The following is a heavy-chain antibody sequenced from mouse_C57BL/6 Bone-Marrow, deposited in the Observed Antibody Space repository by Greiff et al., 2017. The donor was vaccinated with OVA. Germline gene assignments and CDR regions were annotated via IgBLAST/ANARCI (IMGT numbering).Heavy chain of an antibody. CDR1: GYAFSSSW. D-gene: IGHD2-12*01. CDR3: ARYDGYAMDY. CDR2: IYPGDGDT. Sequence: VQLQPSGPELVKPGASVKISCKASGYAFSSSWMNWVKQRPGKGLEWIGRIYPGDGDTTYNGKFKGKATLTADKSSSTAYMQLSSLTSEDSAVYFCARYDGYAMDYWGQGTSVTVSS. V-gene: IGHV1-82*01. J-gene: IGHJ4*01.